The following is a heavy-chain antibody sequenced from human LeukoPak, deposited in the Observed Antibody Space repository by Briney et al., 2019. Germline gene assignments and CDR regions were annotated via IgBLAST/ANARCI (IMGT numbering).Heavy chain of an antibody. CDR3: ARLKPVSYDFWSDNGMDV. D-gene: IGHD3-3*01. J-gene: IGHJ6*02. CDR2: IYYSGST. CDR1: GGSISSYY. V-gene: IGHV4-59*08. Sequence: SETLSLTCTVSGGSISSYYWSWIRQPPGKGLEWIGYIYYSGSTNYNPSLKSRVTISVDTSKNQFSLKLSSVTAADTAVYYCARLKPVSYDFWSDNGMDVWGQGTTVTVSS.